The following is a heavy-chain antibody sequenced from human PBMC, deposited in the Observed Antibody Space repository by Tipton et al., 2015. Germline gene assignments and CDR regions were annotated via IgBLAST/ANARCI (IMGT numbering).Heavy chain of an antibody. J-gene: IGHJ4*02. CDR2: IDYSGTK. CDR1: GGSISTTNYY. CDR3: ACQDYDSLTRDYQTVDY. V-gene: IGHV4-39*07. D-gene: IGHD3-9*01. Sequence: GLVKPSETLSLACTVSGGSISTTNYYWGWIRQPPGKGLEWIGNIDYSGTKNYNPSLKSRVTISLDTSKNQFSLKLSSVTAADTAVYYCACQDYDSLTRDYQTVDYWGQGTLVTVSS.